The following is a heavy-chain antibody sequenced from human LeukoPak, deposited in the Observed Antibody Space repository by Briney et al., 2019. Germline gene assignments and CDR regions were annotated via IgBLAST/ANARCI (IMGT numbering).Heavy chain of an antibody. CDR1: GFTFSSYA. CDR2: ISGSGGST. J-gene: IGHJ4*02. CDR3: AKAPLRFLEWLLYSAVCYFDY. D-gene: IGHD3-3*01. Sequence: HPGGSLRLSCAASGFTFSSYAMSWVRQAPGKGLEWVSAISGSGGSTYYADSVKGWFTISRDNSKNTLYLQMNSLRAEDTAVYYCAKAPLRFLEWLLYSAVCYFDYWGQGTLVTVSS. V-gene: IGHV3-23*01.